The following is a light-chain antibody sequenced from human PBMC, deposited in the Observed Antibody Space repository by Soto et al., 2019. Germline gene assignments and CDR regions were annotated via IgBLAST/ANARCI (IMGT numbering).Light chain of an antibody. V-gene: IGLV2-14*01. Sequence: QSALTQPASVSGSPGQSITISCTGTSSDVGGYNYVSWYQQHPGKAPKVMIYEVSNRPSGVSYRFSGSKSANTASLTISGLQTEDEADYSCSSYTSGSTVVFGGGTKVTVL. CDR2: EVS. J-gene: IGLJ2*01. CDR3: SSYTSGSTVV. CDR1: SSDVGGYNY.